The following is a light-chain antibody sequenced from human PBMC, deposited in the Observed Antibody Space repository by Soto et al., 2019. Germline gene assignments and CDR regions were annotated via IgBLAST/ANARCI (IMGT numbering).Light chain of an antibody. CDR1: SSDVGAYNS. CDR2: KGT. Sequence: QSALPLPASVSGSPGQSVTISCTGTSSDVGAYNSVSWYQQHPHKAPQVIIYKGTQRPSGVSNRFSGSTSGNAASLTISGLQADDEADYFCCSSAPESTYVFGSGTKVTVL. J-gene: IGLJ1*01. V-gene: IGLV2-23*01. CDR3: CSSAPESTYV.